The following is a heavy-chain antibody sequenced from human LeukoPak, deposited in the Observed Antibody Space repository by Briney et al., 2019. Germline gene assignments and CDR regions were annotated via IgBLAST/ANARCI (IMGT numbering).Heavy chain of an antibody. J-gene: IGHJ6*03. V-gene: IGHV4-59*12. CDR2: FQYGGNS. Sequence: SETLSLTCNVSGSSITAFYWSWIRQSPGKGLEWIGSFQYGGNSKYNPSLKSRVAMSVDTSKRQLSLKLSSVTAADTAVYYCARVGGWAPYYYYYMDVWGKGTTVTVSS. D-gene: IGHD3-16*01. CDR1: GSSITAFY. CDR3: ARVGGWAPYYYYYMDV.